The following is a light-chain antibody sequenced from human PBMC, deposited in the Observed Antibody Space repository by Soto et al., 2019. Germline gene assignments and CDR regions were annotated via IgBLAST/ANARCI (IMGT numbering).Light chain of an antibody. CDR1: QSVSSY. J-gene: IGKJ1*01. Sequence: EIVLTHSRATLSLSPSEGEDLXVRASQSVSSYLAWYQQKPGQAPRLLIYDASTRATGIPARFSGSGSGTDFTLTITSLEPEDFAVYYCQQRSNWPPTFGQGTKVDIK. CDR2: DAS. CDR3: QQRSNWPPT. V-gene: IGKV3-11*01.